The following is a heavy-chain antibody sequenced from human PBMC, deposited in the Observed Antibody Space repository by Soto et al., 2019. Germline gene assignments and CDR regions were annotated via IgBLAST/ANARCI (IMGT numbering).Heavy chain of an antibody. J-gene: IGHJ4*02. Sequence: QVQLVESGGGVVQPGTSLRLSCAASGFTFSNSGMHWVRQAPGKGLEWVSVISCHGSKEYYADSVTGRFTISRDNSKNTLYLQMSSLRAEDTAVYYCAKDLYDQSRLGYFEFWGQGTLVTVSS. CDR2: ISCHGSKE. CDR1: GFTFSNSG. CDR3: AKDLYDQSRLGYFEF. D-gene: IGHD3-16*01. V-gene: IGHV3-30*18.